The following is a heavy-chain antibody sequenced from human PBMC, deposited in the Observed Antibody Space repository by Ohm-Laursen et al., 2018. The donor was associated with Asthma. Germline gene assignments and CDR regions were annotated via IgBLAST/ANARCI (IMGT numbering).Heavy chain of an antibody. CDR3: AISPYDFWSGYLDR. CDR1: GFTLSSHG. J-gene: IGHJ4*02. CDR2: ISYGGINT. Sequence: SLRLSCSASGFTLSSHGLYWVRPAPGKGLEWVAVISYGGINTYYADSVKGRFTSSTDNSKTTLYLQMNSLRAEDTAVYYCAISPYDFWSGYLDRWGRGTLVTVSS. V-gene: IGHV3-30*03. D-gene: IGHD3-3*01.